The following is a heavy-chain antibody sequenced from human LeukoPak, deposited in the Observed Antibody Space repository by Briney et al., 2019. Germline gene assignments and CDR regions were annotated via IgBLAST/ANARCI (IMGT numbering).Heavy chain of an antibody. J-gene: IGHJ4*02. D-gene: IGHD1-26*01. CDR1: RSSPSNYA. CDR2: IAHDGAIK. Sequence: GRSLRLSCAASRSSPSNYAMHWVRQPPGEGLEWVAVIAHDGAIKLYADAVKGRFTISRDNSRNTLYLEMNNLRGEDTAVYFCAADSRLGVPDYFDYWGQGTLVTVSS. V-gene: IGHV3-30-3*01. CDR3: AADSRLGVPDYFDY.